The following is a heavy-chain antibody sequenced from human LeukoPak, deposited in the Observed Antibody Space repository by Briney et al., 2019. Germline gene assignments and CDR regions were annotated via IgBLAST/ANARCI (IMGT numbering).Heavy chain of an antibody. CDR2: IYHSGST. J-gene: IGHJ6*03. V-gene: IGHV4-38-2*02. CDR1: GYSISSGYY. CDR3: ARVASIAAAGTYYYYYMDV. Sequence: PSETLSLTCTVSGYSISSGYYWGWIRQPPGKGLEWIGSIYHSGSTYYNPSLKSRVTMSVDTSKNQFSLKLSSVTAADTAVYYCARVASIAAAGTYYYYYMDVWGKGTTVTISS. D-gene: IGHD6-13*01.